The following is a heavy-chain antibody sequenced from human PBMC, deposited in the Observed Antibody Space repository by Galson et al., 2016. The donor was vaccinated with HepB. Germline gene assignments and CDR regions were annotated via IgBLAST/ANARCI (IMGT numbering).Heavy chain of an antibody. V-gene: IGHV3-23*05. CDR2: IPSNGIGA. Sequence: SLRLSCAASGFTFDSYAMSWVRQAPGKGLEWISGIPSNGIGAQYAGAVKGRFIISRDNSKNVLYLQMKSLRAEDKAKYYCAKDLDTSGYDLFGPWGSWGQGILVIVSS. J-gene: IGHJ4*02. CDR3: AKDLDTSGYDLFGPWGS. CDR1: GFTFDSYA. D-gene: IGHD3-3*01.